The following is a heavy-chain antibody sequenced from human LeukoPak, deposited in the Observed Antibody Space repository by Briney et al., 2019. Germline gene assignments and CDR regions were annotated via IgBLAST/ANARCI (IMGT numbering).Heavy chain of an antibody. CDR3: ARDTRNSSGYSSFDY. J-gene: IGHJ4*02. Sequence: SETLSLTCAVHGGSFSGYYWSWIRQPPGKGLEWIGEINHSGSTNYNPSLKSRVTISVDTSKNQFSLKLSSVTAADTAVYYCARDTRNSSGYSSFDYWGQGTLVTVSS. D-gene: IGHD3-22*01. V-gene: IGHV4-34*01. CDR1: GGSFSGYY. CDR2: INHSGST.